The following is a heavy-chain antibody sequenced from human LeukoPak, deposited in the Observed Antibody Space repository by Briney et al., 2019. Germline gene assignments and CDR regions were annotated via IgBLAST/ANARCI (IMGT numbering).Heavy chain of an antibody. CDR1: GGSFSGCY. D-gene: IGHD3-10*01. CDR3: ARKRSGWFGELLPYYFDY. J-gene: IGHJ4*02. Sequence: SETLSLTCAVYGGSFSGCYWSWIRQPPGKGLEWIVEINHSGSTNYNPPLKSRVTISVDTSKNQFSLKLSSVTAADTAVYYCARKRSGWFGELLPYYFDYWGQGTLVTVSS. V-gene: IGHV4-34*01. CDR2: INHSGST.